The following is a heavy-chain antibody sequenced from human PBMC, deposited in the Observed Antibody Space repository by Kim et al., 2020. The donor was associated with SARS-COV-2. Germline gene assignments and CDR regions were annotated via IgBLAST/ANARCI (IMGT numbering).Heavy chain of an antibody. V-gene: IGHV1-46*01. J-gene: IGHJ4*02. Sequence: PKFQGRVPLTRATATSTVYMELSSLRSEDTAVYYCARTPYSSSWYGTFDYWGQGTLVTVSS. CDR3: ARTPYSSSWYGTFDY. D-gene: IGHD6-13*01.